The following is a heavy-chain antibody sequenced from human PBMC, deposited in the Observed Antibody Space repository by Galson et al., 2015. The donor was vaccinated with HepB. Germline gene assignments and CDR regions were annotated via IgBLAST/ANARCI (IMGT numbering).Heavy chain of an antibody. V-gene: IGHV1-46*04. CDR2: INPSGGST. J-gene: IGHJ6*02. CDR3: ARAGAHYYHSKESYYYYGMDV. D-gene: IGHD3-22*01. CDR1: GYTFTSYY. Sequence: SVKVSCKASGYTFTSYYMHWVRQAPGQGLEWMGIINPSGGSTSYAQKLQGRVTMTRDTSTSTVYMELSSLRSEDTAVYYCARAGAHYYHSKESYYYYGMDVWGQGTTVTVSS.